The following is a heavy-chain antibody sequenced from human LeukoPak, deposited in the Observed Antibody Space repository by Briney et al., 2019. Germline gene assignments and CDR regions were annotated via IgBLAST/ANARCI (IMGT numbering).Heavy chain of an antibody. CDR1: GFTFSSYA. CDR2: ISGSGGST. V-gene: IGHV3-23*01. J-gene: IGHJ4*02. D-gene: IGHD2-2*01. CDR3: AKVPIGYCSSTSCYADY. Sequence: GGALSLSCAASGFTFSSYAISGVRPAPGRGVEGVSAISGSGGSTYYADSVKGRFTISRDNSKNTLYLQMNSLRAEDTAVYYCAKVPIGYCSSTSCYADYWGQGTLVTVSS.